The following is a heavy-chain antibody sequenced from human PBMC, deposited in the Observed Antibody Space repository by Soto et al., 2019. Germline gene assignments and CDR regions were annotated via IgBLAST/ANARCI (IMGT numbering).Heavy chain of an antibody. CDR2: FYHSGST. Sequence: PSETLSLTCTVSGDSISTNSYSWGWIRQPPRQRLEWIGLFYHSGSTNYNPSLKSRVTISVDKSKNQFSLKLSSVTAADTAVYYCARQYYDILTGYYLDYWGQGTLVTVSS. D-gene: IGHD3-9*01. V-gene: IGHV4-39*07. J-gene: IGHJ4*02. CDR1: GDSISTNSYS. CDR3: ARQYYDILTGYYLDY.